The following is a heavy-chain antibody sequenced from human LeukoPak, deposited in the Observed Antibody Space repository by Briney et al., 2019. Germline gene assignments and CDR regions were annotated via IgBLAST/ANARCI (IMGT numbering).Heavy chain of an antibody. CDR3: ARGRDYVKVGY. V-gene: IGHV4-39*07. CDR2: MDYPGSL. Sequence: SETLSLTCSVLCLSVGSGTYYWTWIRQRPGKGLEWLWRMDYPGSLHYNPSLASRVSKCPDASDDQFSLGKPCITAADTAVDYCARGRDYVKVGYWGQGKLVIVSS. D-gene: IGHD4-17*01. CDR1: CLSVGSGTYY. J-gene: IGHJ4*02.